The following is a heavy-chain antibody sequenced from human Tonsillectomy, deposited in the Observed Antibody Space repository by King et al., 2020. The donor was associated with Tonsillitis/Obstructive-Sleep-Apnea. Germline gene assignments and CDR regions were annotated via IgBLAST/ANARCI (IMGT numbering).Heavy chain of an antibody. Sequence: VQLVESGGGLVKPGGSLRLSCAASGFTFSNAWMSWVRQAPGKGLEWVGRIKSKTDGGTTDYAAPVKGRFTISRDDSKNTLYLQMNSLKTEDTAVYYCTTEGEIELLWFGELPYYMDVWGKGTTVTVSS. CDR1: GFTFSNAW. CDR2: IKSKTDGGTT. J-gene: IGHJ6*03. D-gene: IGHD3-10*01. CDR3: TTEGEIELLWFGELPYYMDV. V-gene: IGHV3-15*01.